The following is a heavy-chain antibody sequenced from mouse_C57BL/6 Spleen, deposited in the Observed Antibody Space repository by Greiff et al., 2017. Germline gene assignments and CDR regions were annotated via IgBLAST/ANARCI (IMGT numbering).Heavy chain of an antibody. J-gene: IGHJ3*01. V-gene: IGHV14-4*01. CDR1: GFNIKDDY. CDR2: IDPENGDT. CDR3: TTWGLLY. D-gene: IGHD2-3*01. Sequence: EVQLQQSGAELVRPGASVKLSCTASGFNIKDDYMHWVKQRPEQGLEWIGWIDPENGDTEYASKFQGKATITADTSSNTAYLQLSSLTSEDTAVYYCTTWGLLYWGQGTLVTVSA.